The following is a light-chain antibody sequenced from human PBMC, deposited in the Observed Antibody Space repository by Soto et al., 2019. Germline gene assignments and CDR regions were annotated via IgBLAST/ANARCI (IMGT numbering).Light chain of an antibody. CDR2: GAS. CDR1: QSLYSN. CDR3: QQYTDWPTT. Sequence: DIVMTQSPATLSVSPGERATLSCRASQSLYSNLAWYQQKPGQAPRLLIYGASTRATGIPARFSGSGSGTEYTLTISSLQSEDFAIYYCQQYTDWPTTFGLGAKVEIK. J-gene: IGKJ1*01. V-gene: IGKV3-15*01.